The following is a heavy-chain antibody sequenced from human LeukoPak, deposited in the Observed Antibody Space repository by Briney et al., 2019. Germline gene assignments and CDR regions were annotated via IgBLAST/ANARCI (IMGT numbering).Heavy chain of an antibody. CDR1: GFTFSGFW. J-gene: IGHJ3*02. D-gene: IGHD5-18*01. CDR3: ARALDTAMITPAHAFDI. V-gene: IGHV3-48*01. CDR2: ISSSSSTI. Sequence: GGSLRLSCAASGFTFSGFWMGWVRQAPGKGLEWVSYISSSSSTIYYADSVKGRFTISRDNSKNTLYLQMNSLRAEDTAVYYCARALDTAMITPAHAFDIWGQGTMVTVSS.